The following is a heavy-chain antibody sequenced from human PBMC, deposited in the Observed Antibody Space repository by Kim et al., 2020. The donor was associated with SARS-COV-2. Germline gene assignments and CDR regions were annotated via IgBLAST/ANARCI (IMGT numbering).Heavy chain of an antibody. V-gene: IGHV4-39*01. D-gene: IGHD6-13*01. J-gene: IGHJ3*02. CDR1: GVSISTSSYY. CDR2: IYYSGST. Sequence: SETLSLTCTVSGVSISTSSYYWGWIRQPPGKGLEWIGSIYYSGSTYYNPSLKSRVTISIDTSKTQFSLKLTSVTAADTAVFYCARSKTAAPFDAFDIWGQGTMVTVSS. CDR3: ARSKTAAPFDAFDI.